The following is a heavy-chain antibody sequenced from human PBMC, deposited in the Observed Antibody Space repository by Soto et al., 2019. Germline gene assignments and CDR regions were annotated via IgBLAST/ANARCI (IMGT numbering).Heavy chain of an antibody. J-gene: IGHJ3*02. CDR3: RVVDVSSGNAFDI. CDR2: IIPILGTA. Sequence: QVQLVQSGAEVKKPGSSVKVSCKASGGTFSSSTISWVRQAPGQRLEWMGRIIPILGTANYAQKFQGRVTITADKSTSTAYMELSSLRSEDTAVYYCRVVDVSSGNAFDIWGQGTMVTASS. D-gene: IGHD3-22*01. CDR1: GGTFSSST. V-gene: IGHV1-69*08.